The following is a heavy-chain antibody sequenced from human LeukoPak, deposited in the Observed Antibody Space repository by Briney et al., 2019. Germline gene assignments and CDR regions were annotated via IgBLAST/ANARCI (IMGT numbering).Heavy chain of an antibody. Sequence: VASVKVSCKASGYTFTGYYMHWVRQAPGQGLEWMGWINPNSGGTNYAQKFQGRVTMTRDTSINTAYLEVSRLKSEDTAVYYCARVGSWYNNHNWFDPWGQGTLVTVSS. CDR2: INPNSGGT. CDR1: GYTFTGYY. D-gene: IGHD6-13*01. V-gene: IGHV1-2*02. J-gene: IGHJ5*02. CDR3: ARVGSWYNNHNWFDP.